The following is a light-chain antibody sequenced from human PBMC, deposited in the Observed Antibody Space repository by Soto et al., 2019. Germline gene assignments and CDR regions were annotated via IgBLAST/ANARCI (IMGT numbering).Light chain of an antibody. CDR2: GNI. CDR1: SSNIGAGYD. Sequence: QLVLTQPPSVSGAPGQRVTISCTGSSSNIGAGYDVHWYQQLPGTAPKLLIYGNINRPSGVPDRFSGSQSGTSASLAITGLQAEDEADYYCQSYDSSLSGVVFAGGTKLTVL. J-gene: IGLJ2*01. V-gene: IGLV1-40*01. CDR3: QSYDSSLSGVV.